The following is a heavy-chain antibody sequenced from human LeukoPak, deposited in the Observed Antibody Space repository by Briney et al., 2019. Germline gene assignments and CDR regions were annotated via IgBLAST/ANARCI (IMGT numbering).Heavy chain of an antibody. CDR1: GGSISSYY. Sequence: KTSETLSLTCTVSGGSISSYYWSWIRQPPGKGLEWLGYIYYSGSTNYNPSLKSRVTISVDTSKNQFSLKLSSVTAADTAVYYCASHGYDSSGYSNYYYYMDVWGKGTTVTVSS. J-gene: IGHJ6*03. D-gene: IGHD3-22*01. CDR3: ASHGYDSSGYSNYYYYMDV. CDR2: IYYSGST. V-gene: IGHV4-59*08.